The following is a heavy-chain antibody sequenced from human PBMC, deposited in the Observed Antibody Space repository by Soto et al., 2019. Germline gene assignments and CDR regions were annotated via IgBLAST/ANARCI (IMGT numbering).Heavy chain of an antibody. Sequence: GGSLRLSCAASGCNFSSYAMSWVRQAPGKGLEWVSAISGSGGSTYYADSVKGRFTISRDNSKNTLYLQMNSLRAEDTAVYYCAKDLAHYDKGYFDYWGQGTLVTVSS. J-gene: IGHJ4*02. V-gene: IGHV3-23*01. CDR3: AKDLAHYDKGYFDY. CDR2: ISGSGGST. D-gene: IGHD3-9*01. CDR1: GCNFSSYA.